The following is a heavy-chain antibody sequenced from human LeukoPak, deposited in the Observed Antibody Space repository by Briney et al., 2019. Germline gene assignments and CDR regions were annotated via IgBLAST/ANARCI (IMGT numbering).Heavy chain of an antibody. CDR3: ARPYYYDSRIDP. D-gene: IGHD3-22*01. J-gene: IGHJ5*02. CDR1: GGSISSGGYY. V-gene: IGHV4-31*03. CDR2: IYYSGST. Sequence: SETLSLTCTVSGGSISSGGYYWSWIRQHPGKGLEWIGYIYYSGSTYYNPSLKSRVTISVDTSKNQFSLKLSSVTAADTAVYYCARPYYYDSRIDPWGQGILVTVSS.